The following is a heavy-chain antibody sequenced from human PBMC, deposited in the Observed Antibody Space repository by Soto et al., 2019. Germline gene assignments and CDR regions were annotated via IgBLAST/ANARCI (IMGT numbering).Heavy chain of an antibody. V-gene: IGHV3-23*01. CDR1: GFTFSSYA. Sequence: SGGSLRLSCAASGFTFSSYAMSWVRQAPGKGLEWVSAISGSGGSTYYADSVKGRFTISRDNSKNTLYLQMNSLRAEDTAVYYCAKDSYPVLLWFGESPPKLNWFDPWGQGTLVTVSS. CDR3: AKDSYPVLLWFGESPPKLNWFDP. J-gene: IGHJ5*02. D-gene: IGHD3-10*01. CDR2: ISGSGGST.